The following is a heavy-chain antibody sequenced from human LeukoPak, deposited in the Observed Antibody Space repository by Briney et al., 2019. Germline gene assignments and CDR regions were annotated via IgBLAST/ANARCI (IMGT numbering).Heavy chain of an antibody. CDR3: ARQSRGTWYFDL. V-gene: IGHV1-18*01. Sequence: ASVKVSCKASGYTFTNYGISWVRQAPGQGLEWMGWISAYNGNTNYAQKLQGRVTMTTDTSTSTAYMELRSLKSDDTAVYYCARQSRGTWYFDLWGRGTLVTVSS. J-gene: IGHJ2*01. D-gene: IGHD3-16*01. CDR1: GYTFTNYG. CDR2: ISAYNGNT.